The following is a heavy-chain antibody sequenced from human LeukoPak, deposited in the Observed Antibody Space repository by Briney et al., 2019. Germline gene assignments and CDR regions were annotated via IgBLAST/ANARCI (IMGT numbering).Heavy chain of an antibody. J-gene: IGHJ4*02. CDR1: RYTFTSYA. D-gene: IGHD6-13*01. CDR2: INVGNGNK. CDR3: ARGYSSSWYSAFDY. Sequence: ASVKVSCKASRYTFTSYAMHWVRQAPGQTLEWMRWINVGNGNKKYSQKFQGRVTITRDTSASTAYMELSSLRSEDTAVYYCARGYSSSWYSAFDYWGQGTLVTVSS. V-gene: IGHV1-3*01.